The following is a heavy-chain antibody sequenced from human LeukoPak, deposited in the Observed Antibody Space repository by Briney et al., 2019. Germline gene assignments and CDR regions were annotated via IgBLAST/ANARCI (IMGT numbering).Heavy chain of an antibody. J-gene: IGHJ2*01. CDR3: ARDRKTDGYFYWYFDL. Sequence: PGGSLRPSCAASGFTFSDNYMSWVRQAPGKGLEWVSVVYSGDNTYYADSVKGRFTISRDNSKNTLYLQLNSLRTEDTAVYYCARDRKTDGYFYWYFDLWGRGTLVTVSS. V-gene: IGHV3-53*05. D-gene: IGHD5-18*01. CDR1: GFTFSDNY. CDR2: VYSGDNT.